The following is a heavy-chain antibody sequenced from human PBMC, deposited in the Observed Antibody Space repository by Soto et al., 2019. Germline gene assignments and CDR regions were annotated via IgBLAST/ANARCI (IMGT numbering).Heavy chain of an antibody. V-gene: IGHV1-18*04. J-gene: IGHJ4*02. CDR2: ISGQIAKT. Sequence: QVQLVQSGPEVKKPGASVKVSCKTSGYSFHNYGIIWVRQAPGQGLEWMGWISGQIAKTNYAQKFQGKVTMTTATSTSTAYMELSTLTSDDTAMYYCARGPPSGSFSLTPRYWGQGTLVTVSS. CDR3: ARGPPSGSFSLTPRY. CDR1: GYSFHNYG. D-gene: IGHD1-26*01.